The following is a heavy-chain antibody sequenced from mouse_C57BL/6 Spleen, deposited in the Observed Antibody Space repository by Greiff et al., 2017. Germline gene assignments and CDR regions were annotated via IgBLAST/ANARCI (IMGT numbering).Heavy chain of an antibody. J-gene: IGHJ2*01. V-gene: IGHV1-52*01. CDR2: IDPSDSET. D-gene: IGHD1-1*01. CDR1: GYTFTSYW. Sequence: VQLQQPVAELVRPGSSVKLSCKASGYTFTSYWMHWVKQRPIQGLEWIGNIDPSDSETHYNQKFKDKATLTVDKSSSTAYMQLSSLTSEDSAVYYYARSGSSDDYWGQGTTLTVSS. CDR3: ARSGSSDDY.